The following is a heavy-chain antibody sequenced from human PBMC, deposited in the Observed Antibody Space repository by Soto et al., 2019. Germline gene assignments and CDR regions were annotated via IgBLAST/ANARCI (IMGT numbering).Heavy chain of an antibody. J-gene: IGHJ6*02. D-gene: IGHD6-13*01. Sequence: QVQLQESGPGLLKPSQTLSLTCTVSGVSITGGDYYWSWIRQAPGKGLEWIGNIFYSGATSYNPSLDSRVTISLDRSKNQFPLKLDSVTAADTAVYYCARDRRVTHSWSPGDSYHYGLDVWGQGTTVTVSS. CDR1: GVSITGGDYY. CDR3: ARDRRVTHSWSPGDSYHYGLDV. V-gene: IGHV4-30-4*01. CDR2: IFYSGAT.